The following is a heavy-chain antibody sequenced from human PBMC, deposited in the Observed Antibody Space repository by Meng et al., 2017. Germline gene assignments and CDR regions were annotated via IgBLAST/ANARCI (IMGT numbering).Heavy chain of an antibody. J-gene: IGHJ4*02. Sequence: QGPLVQSGAEVKKPGSSVKVSCKASGGTFISYAIIWVRQAPGKGLEWMGGIIPIFGTANYAQKFQGRVTITTDESTSTAYMELSSLRAEDTAVYYCARDLVRGRIVADYYFDYWGQGTLVTVSS. CDR2: IIPIFGTA. CDR3: ARDLVRGRIVADYYFDY. CDR1: GGTFISYA. V-gene: IGHV1-69*05. D-gene: IGHD3-22*01.